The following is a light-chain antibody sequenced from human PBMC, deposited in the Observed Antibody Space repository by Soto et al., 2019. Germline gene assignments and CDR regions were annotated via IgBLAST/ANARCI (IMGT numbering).Light chain of an antibody. J-gene: IGLJ1*01. CDR3: SSYTTSSTFFYV. CDR1: SSDVGGYNY. V-gene: IGLV2-14*01. Sequence: SVLTQPASVSGSPGQSITISCTGTSSDVGGYNYVSWYQQYPGKAPKLMIYEVSNRPSGVSNRFSGSKSGNTASLTISGLQAEDEADYYCSSYTTSSTFFYVFGSGTKVTVL. CDR2: EVS.